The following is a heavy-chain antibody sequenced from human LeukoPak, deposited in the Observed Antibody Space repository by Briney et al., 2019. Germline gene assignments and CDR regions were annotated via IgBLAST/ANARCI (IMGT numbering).Heavy chain of an antibody. CDR2: ISGSGGST. CDR3: AKNWRNGDYFYYYMDV. J-gene: IGHJ6*03. CDR1: GFTFSNYA. Sequence: QSGGSLRLSCAASGFTFSNYAMSWVRQAPGKGLEWVSTISGSGGSTYYADSVKGRFTISRDNSKNTLYLQMNSLRAEDTAVYYCAKNWRNGDYFYYYMDVWGKGTTVTVSS. D-gene: IGHD1-1*01. V-gene: IGHV3-23*01.